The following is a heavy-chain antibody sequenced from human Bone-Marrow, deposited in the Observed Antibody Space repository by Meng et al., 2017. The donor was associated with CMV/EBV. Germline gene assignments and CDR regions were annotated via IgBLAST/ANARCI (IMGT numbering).Heavy chain of an antibody. CDR2: IYSGGSST. V-gene: IGHV3-23*03. CDR3: AKDGIAAAGGY. Sequence: CAASGFTCSSYAMSWVRQAPGRGLGWVSVIYSGGSSTYYADCVKGRFTISRDNSKNTLYLQMNSLRAEDTAVYYCAKDGIAAAGGYWGQGTLVTVSS. D-gene: IGHD6-13*01. CDR1: GFTCSSYA. J-gene: IGHJ4*02.